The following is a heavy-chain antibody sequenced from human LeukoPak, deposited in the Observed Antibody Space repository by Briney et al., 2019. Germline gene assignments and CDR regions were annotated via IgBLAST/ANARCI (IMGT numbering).Heavy chain of an antibody. V-gene: IGHV1-24*01. CDR2: FDPEDGET. D-gene: IGHD6-13*01. CDR3: ARDFSDPIAAAATPDY. Sequence: GASVKVSCKVSGYTLTELSMHWVRQAPGKGLEWMGGFDPEDGETIYAQKFQGRVTMTTDTSTSTAYMELRSLRSDDTAVYYCARDFSDPIAAAATPDYWGQGTLVTVSS. CDR1: GYTLTELS. J-gene: IGHJ4*02.